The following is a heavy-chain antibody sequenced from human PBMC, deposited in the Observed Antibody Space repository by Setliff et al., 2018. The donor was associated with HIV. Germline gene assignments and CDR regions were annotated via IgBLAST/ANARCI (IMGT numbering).Heavy chain of an antibody. V-gene: IGHV4-59*13. CDR3: ARMVIQFGDYHFDD. D-gene: IGHD3-10*01. J-gene: IGHJ4*02. CDR2: IYYSGNT. CDR1: GVSITNNY. Sequence: SETLSLTCTVSGVSITNNYWNWIRQPPGKGLEWIGFIYYSGNTNYNPSLKSRVTMSLDTSKNQFSLEVNSMTSADTAVYYCARMVIQFGDYHFDDWGQGALVTVSS.